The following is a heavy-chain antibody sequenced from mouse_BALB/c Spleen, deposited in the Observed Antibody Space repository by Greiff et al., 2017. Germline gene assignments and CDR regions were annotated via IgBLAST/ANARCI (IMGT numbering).Heavy chain of an antibody. D-gene: IGHD2-2*01. V-gene: IGHV2-6-2*01. CDR2: IWSDGST. Sequence: QVQLQQSGPDLVAPSQSLSITCTVSGFSLTSYGVHWVRQPPGKGLEWLVVIWSDGSTTYNSALKSRLSISKDNSKSQVFLKMNSLQTDDTAMYYCARGGGVTLYYYAMDYWGQGTSVTVSS. CDR3: ARGGGVTLYYYAMDY. J-gene: IGHJ4*01. CDR1: GFSLTSYG.